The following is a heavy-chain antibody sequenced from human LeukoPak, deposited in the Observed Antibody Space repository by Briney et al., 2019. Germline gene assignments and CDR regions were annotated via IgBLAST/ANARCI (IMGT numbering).Heavy chain of an antibody. CDR3: ARDIRIAAAENWFDP. CDR1: GFTFSSYA. J-gene: IGHJ5*02. V-gene: IGHV3-23*01. D-gene: IGHD6-13*01. CDR2: ISGSGGST. Sequence: GGSLRLSCAASGFTFSSYAMSWVRQAPGKGLEWVSAISGSGGSTYYADSVKGRFTISRDNAKNSLYLQMNSLRDEDTAVYYCARDIRIAAAENWFDPWGQGTLVTVSS.